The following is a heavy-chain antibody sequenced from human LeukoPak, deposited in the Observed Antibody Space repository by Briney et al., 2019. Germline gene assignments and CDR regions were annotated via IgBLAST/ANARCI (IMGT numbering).Heavy chain of an antibody. CDR1: GFTFSSYG. Sequence: GGSLRLSCAASGFTFSSYGMHWVRQAPGKGLEWVAVISYDGSNKYYADSVKGRFTISRDNSKNTLYLQMNSLRAEDTAVYYCAKRGFGEFLDFDYWGQGTLVTVSS. J-gene: IGHJ4*02. CDR2: ISYDGSNK. D-gene: IGHD3-10*01. V-gene: IGHV3-30*18. CDR3: AKRGFGEFLDFDY.